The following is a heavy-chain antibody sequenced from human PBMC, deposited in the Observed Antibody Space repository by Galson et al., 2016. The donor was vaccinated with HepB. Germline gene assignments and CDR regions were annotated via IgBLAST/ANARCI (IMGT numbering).Heavy chain of an antibody. D-gene: IGHD5-24*01. CDR1: GYRFPTYG. Sequence: SVKVSCKASGYRFPTYGISWVRQAPGQGLEWLGWISANSGNTRNAEKFQDRVTMTRDTSASSVYMDLRSLRSDDTAVYYCARDVQFRFDYWGQGTLVTVSS. V-gene: IGHV1-18*04. CDR3: ARDVQFRFDY. CDR2: ISANSGNT. J-gene: IGHJ4*02.